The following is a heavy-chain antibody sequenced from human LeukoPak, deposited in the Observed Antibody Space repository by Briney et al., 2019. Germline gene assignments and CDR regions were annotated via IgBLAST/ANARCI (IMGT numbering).Heavy chain of an antibody. CDR2: ISSSSSYI. CDR3: AKVMEYSSSWVY. CDR1: GFTFSSYS. Sequence: GGSLRLSCAASGFTFSSYSMNWVRQAPGKGLEWVSSISSSSSYIYYADSVKGRFTISRDNSKNTLYLQMNSLRAEDTAVYYCAKVMEYSSSWVYWGQGTLVTVSS. J-gene: IGHJ4*02. V-gene: IGHV3-21*04. D-gene: IGHD6-13*01.